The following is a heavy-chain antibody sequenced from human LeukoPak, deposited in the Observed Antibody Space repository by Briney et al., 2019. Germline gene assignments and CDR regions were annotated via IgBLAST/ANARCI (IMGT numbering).Heavy chain of an antibody. J-gene: IGHJ6*03. CDR3: ARGVSRLYYYYMDV. CDR2: INPNSGGT. CDR1: GYTFTGYY. V-gene: IGHV1-2*02. D-gene: IGHD3-10*01. Sequence: GASVKVSCKASGYTFTGYYMHWVRQAPGQGLEWMGWINPNSGGTNYAQKFQGRVTMTRDTSISTAYMELSGLRSDDTAVYYCARGVSRLYYYYMDVWGKGTTVTVSS.